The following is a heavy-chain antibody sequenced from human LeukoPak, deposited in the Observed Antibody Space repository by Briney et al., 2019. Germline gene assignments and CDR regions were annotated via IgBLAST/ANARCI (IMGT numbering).Heavy chain of an antibody. CDR1: GHTFINHY. J-gene: IGHJ4*02. D-gene: IGHD3-16*01. CDR3: ARLGGLGADFFDY. Sequence: ASVKVSCKASGHTFINHYTHWVRQAPGQGLEWVGIINPRTGSTTYAQKFQGRLTMTRDTSTSTVYMQLSSLRSEDTAVYYCARLGGLGADFFDYWGQGTLVTVSS. CDR2: INPRTGST. V-gene: IGHV1-46*01.